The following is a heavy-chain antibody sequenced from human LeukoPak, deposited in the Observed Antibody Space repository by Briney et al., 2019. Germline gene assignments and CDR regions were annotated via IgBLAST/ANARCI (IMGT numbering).Heavy chain of an antibody. D-gene: IGHD3-10*01. CDR2: IYYSGST. CDR1: GGSISSYY. CDR3: ARHSYRGSGSYDY. Sequence: SETLSLTCTVSGGSISSYYWSWIRQPPGKGLEWIGYIYYSGSTNYNPSLKSRVTISVDTSKNRFSLKLSSVTAADTAVYYCARHSYRGSGSYDYWGQGTLVTVSS. V-gene: IGHV4-59*08. J-gene: IGHJ4*02.